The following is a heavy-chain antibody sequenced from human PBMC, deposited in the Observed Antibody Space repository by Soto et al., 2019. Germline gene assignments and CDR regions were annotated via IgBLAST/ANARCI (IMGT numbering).Heavy chain of an antibody. CDR2: INHSGST. Sequence: QVQLQQWGAGLLKPSETLSLTCAVYGGSFSGYYWSWIRQPPGKGLEWIGEINHSGSTNYNPSLKSRVTISVDTSKNQFSLKLSSVTAADTAVYYCARGLRLVRAGEYWGQGTLVTVSS. D-gene: IGHD3-10*01. CDR3: ARGLRLVRAGEY. J-gene: IGHJ4*02. CDR1: GGSFSGYY. V-gene: IGHV4-34*01.